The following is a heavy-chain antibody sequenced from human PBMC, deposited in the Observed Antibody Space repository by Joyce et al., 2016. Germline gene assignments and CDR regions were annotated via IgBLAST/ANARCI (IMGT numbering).Heavy chain of an antibody. CDR1: GFTFSDYY. Sequence: QVQLVESGGGLVKPGGSLSRSCEASGFTFSDYYMSEIRQVPGTGLEWLSYIGSYSTFRNYADSVKGRFTISRDNAKNSLYFQMNSLRAEDTAVYYCARDLGSGHLDYWGQGIQVTVSS. D-gene: IGHD3-16*01. J-gene: IGHJ4*02. CDR3: ARDLGSGHLDY. CDR2: IGSYSTFR. V-gene: IGHV3-11*06.